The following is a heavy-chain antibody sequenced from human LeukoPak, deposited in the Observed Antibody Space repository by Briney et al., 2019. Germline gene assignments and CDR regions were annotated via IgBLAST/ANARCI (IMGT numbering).Heavy chain of an antibody. Sequence: SETLSLTCTVSGGSISSYYWSWIRQPPGKGLEWIGYIYYSGSTNYIPSLKSRVTISVDTSKNQFSLKLSSVTAADTAVYYCARRHRYSGSYGRIYAFDIWGQGTMVTVSS. CDR3: ARRHRYSGSYGRIYAFDI. D-gene: IGHD1-26*01. V-gene: IGHV4-59*08. CDR1: GGSISSYY. J-gene: IGHJ3*02. CDR2: IYYSGST.